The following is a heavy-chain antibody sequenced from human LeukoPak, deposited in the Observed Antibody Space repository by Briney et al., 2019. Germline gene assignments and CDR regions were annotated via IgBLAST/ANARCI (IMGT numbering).Heavy chain of an antibody. CDR1: GYSISSGYY. J-gene: IGHJ4*02. V-gene: IGHV4-38-2*02. CDR2: IYHSGST. D-gene: IGHD3-22*01. Sequence: SETLSLTCTVSGYSISSGYYWGWIRQPPGKGLEWIGSIYHSGSTYYNPSLKSRVTISVDTSKNQFSLKLSSVTAADTAVYYCARGYYDSSGYYYVPFDYWGQGTLVTVSS. CDR3: ARGYYDSSGYYYVPFDY.